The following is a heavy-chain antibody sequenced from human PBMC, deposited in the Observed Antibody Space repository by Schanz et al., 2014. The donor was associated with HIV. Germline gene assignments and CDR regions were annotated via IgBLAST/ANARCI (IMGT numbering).Heavy chain of an antibody. D-gene: IGHD2-2*01. Sequence: VQLLESGGGLVQPGGSLRLSCAVSGFTFSGYGMHWVRQAPGKGLEWVEVIWYDGKNRDYADSVKGRFTISRDNSKNTLYLQMNRMRTEDTAVYYCARDGAMAFSLGMDVWGQGTTVTVSS. V-gene: IGHV3-33*01. CDR1: GFTFSGYG. J-gene: IGHJ6*02. CDR3: ARDGAMAFSLGMDV. CDR2: IWYDGKNR.